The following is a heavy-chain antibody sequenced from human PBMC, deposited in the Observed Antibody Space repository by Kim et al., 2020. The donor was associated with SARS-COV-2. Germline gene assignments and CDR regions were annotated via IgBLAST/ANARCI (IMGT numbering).Heavy chain of an antibody. V-gene: IGHV3-15*01. CDR3: TTDTYYYDSSGYYKTVLDWFDP. D-gene: IGHD3-22*01. Sequence: GGSLRLSCAASGFTFSNAWMSWVRQAPGKGLEWVGRIKSKTDGGTTDYAAPVKGRFTISRDDSKNTLYLQMNSLKTEDTAVYYCTTDTYYYDSSGYYKTVLDWFDPWGQGTLVTVSS. CDR1: GFTFSNAW. CDR2: IKSKTDGGTT. J-gene: IGHJ5*02.